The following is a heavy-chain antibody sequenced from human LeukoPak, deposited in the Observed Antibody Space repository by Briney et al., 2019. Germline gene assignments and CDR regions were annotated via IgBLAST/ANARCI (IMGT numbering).Heavy chain of an antibody. J-gene: IGHJ4*02. CDR1: GGTFSSYA. CDR2: IIPIFGTA. V-gene: IGHV1-69*05. D-gene: IGHD2-2*01. Sequence: GASVKVSCKASGGTFSSYAISWVRQAPGQGLEWMGGIIPIFGTANYAQKFQGRVTITTDESTSTAYMELSSLRSEDTAVYYCARSGPYCSSTSCYGYWGQGTLVTVSS. CDR3: ARSGPYCSSTSCYGY.